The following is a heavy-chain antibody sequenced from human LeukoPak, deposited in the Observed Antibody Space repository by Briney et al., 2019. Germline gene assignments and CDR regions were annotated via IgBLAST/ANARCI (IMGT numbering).Heavy chain of an antibody. CDR2: IYHSGSA. D-gene: IGHD1-26*01. V-gene: IGHV4-30-2*01. Sequence: PSETLSLTCTVSGVSISSGGYYWRWIRQPPGKGLEWIGYIYHSGSAYYNPSVTSGVTITLDRSKNQFSLNLISVTAADTAVYYCARGLVGATFDYWGQGTLVTVSS. CDR3: ARGLVGATFDY. J-gene: IGHJ4*02. CDR1: GVSISSGGYY.